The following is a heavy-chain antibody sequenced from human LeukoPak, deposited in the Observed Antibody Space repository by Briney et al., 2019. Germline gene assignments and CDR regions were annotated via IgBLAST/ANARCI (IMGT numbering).Heavy chain of an antibody. Sequence: GGSLRLSRAASGFTFDDYAMHWVRQAPGKGLEWVSGISWNSGSIGYADSVKGRFTISRDNAKNSLYLQMNSLRAEDTALYYCAKAKGGSSSWYYFDYWGQGTLVTVSS. V-gene: IGHV3-9*01. J-gene: IGHJ4*02. CDR1: GFTFDDYA. CDR2: ISWNSGSI. D-gene: IGHD6-13*01. CDR3: AKAKGGSSSWYYFDY.